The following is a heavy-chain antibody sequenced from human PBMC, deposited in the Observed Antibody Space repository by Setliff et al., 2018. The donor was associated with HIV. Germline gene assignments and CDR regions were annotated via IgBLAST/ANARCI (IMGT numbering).Heavy chain of an antibody. J-gene: IGHJ4*02. CDR3: AISRGVSNILTDHYFYN. CDR1: GFTFSSYT. CDR2: INGDDSRT. D-gene: IGHD3-9*01. V-gene: IGHV3-23*05. Sequence: LRLSCAVSGFTFSSYTMTWFRQAPGKGLEWVSTINGDDSRTYYADSVRGRFTISRDKSKNTLYLQVNNLRVEDTAIYYCAISRGVSNILTDHYFYNWGQGTLVTVSS.